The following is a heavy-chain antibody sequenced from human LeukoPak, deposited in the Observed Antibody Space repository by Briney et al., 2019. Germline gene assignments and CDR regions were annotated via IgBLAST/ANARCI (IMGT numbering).Heavy chain of an antibody. CDR3: AKNGSTWIDS. Sequence: GASVKVSCEASGYIFTNYGISWVRQAPGQGLEWMGWVSPYNGYAIYTQKFQGRVTMTRDTSTTTAYMELRSLASDDTAMYFCAKNGSTWIDSWGQGTLVTVSS. V-gene: IGHV1-18*01. D-gene: IGHD6-13*01. CDR1: GYIFTNYG. CDR2: VSPYNGYA. J-gene: IGHJ4*02.